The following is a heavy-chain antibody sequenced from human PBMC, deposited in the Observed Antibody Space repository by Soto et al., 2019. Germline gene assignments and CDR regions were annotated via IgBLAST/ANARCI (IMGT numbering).Heavy chain of an antibody. D-gene: IGHD2-15*01. J-gene: IGHJ6*02. CDR2: ISYDGSNK. CDR3: ARDPVVVAATYYYYGMDV. Sequence: QVQLVESGGGVVQSGRSLRLSCAASGFTFSSYAMHWVRQAPGKGLEWVAVISYDGSNKYYADSVKGRFTISRDNSKNTLYLQMNSLRAEDTAVYYCARDPVVVAATYYYYGMDVWGQGTTVTVSS. V-gene: IGHV3-30-3*01. CDR1: GFTFSSYA.